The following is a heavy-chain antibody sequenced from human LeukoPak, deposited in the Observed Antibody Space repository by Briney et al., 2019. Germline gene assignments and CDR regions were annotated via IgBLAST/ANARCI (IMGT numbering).Heavy chain of an antibody. Sequence: GGSLRLSCAASGFTFSSYGMHWVRQAPGKGLEWVAFIRYDGSNKYYADSVKGRFTISRDNSKNTVSLQMNGLRAEDTAVYYCAGTLVATIGFDYWGQGTLVTVSS. CDR1: GFTFSSYG. CDR3: AGTLVATIGFDY. D-gene: IGHD5-12*01. V-gene: IGHV3-30*02. J-gene: IGHJ4*02. CDR2: IRYDGSNK.